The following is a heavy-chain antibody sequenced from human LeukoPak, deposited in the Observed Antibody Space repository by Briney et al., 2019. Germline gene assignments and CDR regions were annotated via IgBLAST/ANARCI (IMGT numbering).Heavy chain of an antibody. J-gene: IGHJ4*02. Sequence: GGSLRLSCAASGFSFRSYRMDWVRQAPGKGLEWLSCISSSRTTIYYADSVKGRFTISRDNSKNTLYLQMNSLRAEDTAVYYCAKTSRPNYGYCSSTSCYPGIAAAGTNGGVLVYWGQGTLVTVSS. D-gene: IGHD2-2*03. CDR3: AKTSRPNYGYCSSTSCYPGIAAAGTNGGVLVY. CDR2: ISSSRTTI. V-gene: IGHV3-48*01. CDR1: GFSFRSYR.